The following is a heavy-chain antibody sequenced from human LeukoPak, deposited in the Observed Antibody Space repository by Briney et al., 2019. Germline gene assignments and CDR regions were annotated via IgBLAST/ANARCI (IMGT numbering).Heavy chain of an antibody. Sequence: SETLSLTCTVSGGSISTHYWSWVRQPPGKGLEWISYIHYTGNTISNPSLKSRVTTSVDVSKNQFSLKLTSVTAADTAVYFCVREEDGIVDDAFNLWGPGTLVTVSS. CDR3: VREEDGIVDDAFNL. CDR2: IHYTGNT. CDR1: GGSISTHY. V-gene: IGHV4-59*11. D-gene: IGHD3-16*02. J-gene: IGHJ3*01.